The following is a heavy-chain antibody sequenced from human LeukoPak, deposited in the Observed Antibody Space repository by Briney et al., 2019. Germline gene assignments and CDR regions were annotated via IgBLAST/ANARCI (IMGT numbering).Heavy chain of an antibody. D-gene: IGHD6-13*01. CDR3: ARDGLAAAGTVDY. Sequence: PGGSLRLSCAASGFTFSSYSMNWVRQAPGKGLEWVSSISSSSSYIYYADSVKGRFTISRDNAKNSLYLQMNSLRAEDTAVYYCARDGLAAAGTVDYWGQGTLVTVSS. CDR1: GFTFSSYS. J-gene: IGHJ4*02. V-gene: IGHV3-21*01. CDR2: ISSSSSYI.